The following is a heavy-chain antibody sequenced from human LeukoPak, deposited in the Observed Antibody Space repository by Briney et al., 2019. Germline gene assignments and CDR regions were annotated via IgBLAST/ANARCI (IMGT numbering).Heavy chain of an antibody. CDR3: TTVGITPDY. V-gene: IGHV3-15*07. D-gene: IGHD1-14*01. CDR1: GFTFSNAW. CDR2: IRRNSDGGTI. J-gene: IGHJ4*02. Sequence: GGSLRLSCATSGFTFSNAWMNWVRQAPGKGLEWVGRIRRNSDGGTIDYAAPVKGRFALSRDDSKNTLYLQMNSLQTEDTAVYYCTTVGITPDYWGQGTLVTVSS.